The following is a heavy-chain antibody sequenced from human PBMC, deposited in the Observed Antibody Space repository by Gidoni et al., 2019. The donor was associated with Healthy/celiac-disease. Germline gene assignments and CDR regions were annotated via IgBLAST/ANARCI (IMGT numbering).Heavy chain of an antibody. Sequence: EVKLLDSGGGLVQPGGSLRLSCAASGFTFSSYAMSWVRQAPGKGLEWVSAISGSGGSTYYADSVKGRFTISRDNSKNTLYLQMNSLRAEDTAVYYCARPGGPKPGIAAAGIDYWGQGTLVTVSS. D-gene: IGHD6-13*01. CDR1: GFTFSSYA. CDR2: ISGSGGST. CDR3: ARPGGPKPGIAAAGIDY. J-gene: IGHJ4*02. V-gene: IGHV3-23*01.